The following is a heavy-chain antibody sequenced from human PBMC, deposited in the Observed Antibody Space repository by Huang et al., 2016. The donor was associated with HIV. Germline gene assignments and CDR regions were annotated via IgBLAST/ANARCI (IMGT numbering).Heavy chain of an antibody. CDR1: GYRVRSNW. J-gene: IGHJ6*02. D-gene: IGHD3-10*01. Sequence: EVQLVQSGAEVKKPGESLKISCKVSGYRVRSNWIGWVRQMTGKGREWMGIIYPGDSDTRYSPSFQGQVTISADKSINTAYLQWSSLKASDTAMYYCARLIGSPSFYYGLDVWGQGTTVTVSS. CDR2: IYPGDSDT. CDR3: ARLIGSPSFYYGLDV. V-gene: IGHV5-51*01.